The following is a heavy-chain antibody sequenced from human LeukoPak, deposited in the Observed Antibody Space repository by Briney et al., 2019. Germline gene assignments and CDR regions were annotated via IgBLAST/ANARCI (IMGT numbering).Heavy chain of an antibody. D-gene: IGHD3-16*01. J-gene: IGHJ4*02. CDR3: ARVGRGDHTWGSYSFDY. CDR2: IIPMFDTT. V-gene: IGHV1-69*05. Sequence: SVTVSCKASGITFSSYTINWVRQTPGQGLEWVGGIIPMFDTTDYAQMFQGRVTITTDESTSTAFLELSSLRSEDTAVYYCARVGRGDHTWGSYSFDYWGQGTLVTVSS. CDR1: GITFSSYT.